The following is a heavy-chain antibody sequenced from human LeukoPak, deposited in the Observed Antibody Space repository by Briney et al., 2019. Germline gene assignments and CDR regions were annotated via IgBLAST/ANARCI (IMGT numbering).Heavy chain of an antibody. CDR1: GYNFTSYW. D-gene: IGHD1-26*01. J-gene: IGHJ4*02. CDR2: IYPGDSDT. Sequence: GESLKISCKGSGYNFTSYWIGWVRQMPGKGLECMGIIYPGDSDTRYSPSFQGQVTISADKSISTAYLQWSSLKASDTAMYYCARREVYSGFDYWGQGSLVTVSS. CDR3: ARREVYSGFDY. V-gene: IGHV5-51*01.